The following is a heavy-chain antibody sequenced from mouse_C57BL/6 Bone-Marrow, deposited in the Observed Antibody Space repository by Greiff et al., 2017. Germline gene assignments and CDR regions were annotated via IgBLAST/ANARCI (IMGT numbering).Heavy chain of an antibody. V-gene: IGHV6-3*01. CDR2: IRLKSDNYAT. Sequence: EVKLMESGGGLVQPGGSMKLSCVASGFTFSNYWMNWVRQSPEKGLEWVAQIRLKSDNYATNYAGSVKGRFTISRDDSKSSVYLQMNNLRAEDTGIYYCTDLLMITQDYWGQGTTLTVSS. CDR3: TDLLMITQDY. CDR1: GFTFSNYW. D-gene: IGHD2-4*01. J-gene: IGHJ2*01.